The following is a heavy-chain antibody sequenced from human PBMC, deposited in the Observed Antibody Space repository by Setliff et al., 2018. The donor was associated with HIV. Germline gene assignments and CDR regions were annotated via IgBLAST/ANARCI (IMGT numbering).Heavy chain of an antibody. Sequence: GGSLRLSCEASGFTFSSYDFHWVRQAAGKGLEWVSAIGTGGDTYYVDSVKGRFTISRENARNSLYLQMNSLGAGDTAVYYCAREIRTVYTGGHYFYGIDVWGQGTAVTVSS. D-gene: IGHD3-16*01. J-gene: IGHJ6*02. V-gene: IGHV3-13*01. CDR1: GFTFSSYD. CDR2: IGTGGDT. CDR3: AREIRTVYTGGHYFYGIDV.